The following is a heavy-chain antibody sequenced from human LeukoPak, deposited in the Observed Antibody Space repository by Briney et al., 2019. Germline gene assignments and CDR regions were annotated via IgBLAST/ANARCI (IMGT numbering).Heavy chain of an antibody. CDR2: ISWNSGSI. Sequence: GGSLRLSCAASGFTFDDYAMHWVRQAPGKGLEWVSGISWNSGSIGYADSVKGRFTISRDNAKNSLYLQMNSLRAEDTAVYYCARDLVAGYGYWGQGTLVTVSS. CDR1: GFTFDDYA. V-gene: IGHV3-9*01. CDR3: ARDLVAGYGY. D-gene: IGHD5-12*01. J-gene: IGHJ4*02.